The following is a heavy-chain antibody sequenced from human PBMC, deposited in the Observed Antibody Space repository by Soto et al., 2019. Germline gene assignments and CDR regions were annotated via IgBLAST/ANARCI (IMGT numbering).Heavy chain of an antibody. CDR1: GFTFSSYA. D-gene: IGHD1-1*01. CDR3: AKDRASYPTGTTGDY. Sequence: GGSLRLSCAASGFTFSSYAMSWVRQAPGKGLEWVSAISGSGGSTYYADSVKGRFTISRDNSKNTLYLQMNSLRAEDTAVYYCAKDRASYPTGTTGDYWGQGTLVTVSS. CDR2: ISGSGGST. V-gene: IGHV3-23*01. J-gene: IGHJ4*02.